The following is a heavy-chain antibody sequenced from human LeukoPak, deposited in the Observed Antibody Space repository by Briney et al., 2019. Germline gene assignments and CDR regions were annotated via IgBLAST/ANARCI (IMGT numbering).Heavy chain of an antibody. CDR1: GGSISSSSYY. Sequence: SETLSLTCTVSGGSISSSSYYWGWIRQPPGKGLERIGSIYYSGSTYYNPSLKSRVTISVDTSKNQFSLKLSSVTAADTAVYYCARISGSFDAFDIWGQGTMVTVSS. CDR2: IYYSGST. CDR3: ARISGSFDAFDI. J-gene: IGHJ3*02. D-gene: IGHD1-26*01. V-gene: IGHV4-39*07.